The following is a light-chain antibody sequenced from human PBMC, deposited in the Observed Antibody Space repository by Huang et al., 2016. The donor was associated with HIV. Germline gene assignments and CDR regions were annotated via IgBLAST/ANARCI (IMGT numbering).Light chain of an antibody. CDR1: HGISTS. CDR3: QQLRSYPLT. Sequence: IQLTQSPSSLSASIGDRFTITCRDSHGISTSLAWYQQKPVKAPNLLIFDASSLRSGVPSRFSGSRSGTVFTLSISSLQPEDFATYFCQQLRSYPLTFGGGTKVEIK. V-gene: IGKV1-9*01. J-gene: IGKJ4*01. CDR2: DAS.